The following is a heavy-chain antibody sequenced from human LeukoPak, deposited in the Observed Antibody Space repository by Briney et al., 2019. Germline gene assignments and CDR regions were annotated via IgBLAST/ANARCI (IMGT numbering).Heavy chain of an antibody. V-gene: IGHV4-34*01. D-gene: IGHD3-10*01. J-gene: IGHJ5*02. CDR2: INHSGST. CDR1: GGSFSGYY. CDR3: AKSLYGSGSYYNWFDP. Sequence: SSETLSLTCAVYGGSFSGYYWSWIRQPPGKGLEWIGEINHSGSTNYNPSLKRRVTISLDTSKNQFSLKLSSVTAADTAVYYCAKSLYGSGSYYNWFDPWGQGTLVTVSS.